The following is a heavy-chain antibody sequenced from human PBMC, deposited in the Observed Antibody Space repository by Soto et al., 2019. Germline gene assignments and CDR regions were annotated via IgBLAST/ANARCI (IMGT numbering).Heavy chain of an antibody. CDR3: ASTPLRYCSSTSCYASSMGDNWFDP. D-gene: IGHD2-2*01. CDR1: GGFISSSSYY. Sequence: QLQLQESGPGLVKPSETLSLTCTVSGGFISSSSYYCGWVRQPPGKGLAWIGSIYYSGSTYYNPYLKSRVTISVDTSKNQFSLKLSSVTAADTAVYYCASTPLRYCSSTSCYASSMGDNWFDPWGQGTLVTVSS. V-gene: IGHV4-39*01. J-gene: IGHJ5*02. CDR2: IYYSGST.